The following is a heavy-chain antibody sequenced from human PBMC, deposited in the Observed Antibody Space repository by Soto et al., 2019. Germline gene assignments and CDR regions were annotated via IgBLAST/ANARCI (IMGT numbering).Heavy chain of an antibody. Sequence: GGSLRLSXAASGFTFSSYAMHWVRQAPGKGLEWVAVISYDGSNKYYADSVKGRFTISRDNSKNTLYLQMNSLRAEDTAVYYCARDQGGLRYFDWSYYYYGMDVWGQGTTVTVSS. CDR2: ISYDGSNK. D-gene: IGHD3-9*01. CDR3: ARDQGGLRYFDWSYYYYGMDV. V-gene: IGHV3-30-3*01. CDR1: GFTFSSYA. J-gene: IGHJ6*02.